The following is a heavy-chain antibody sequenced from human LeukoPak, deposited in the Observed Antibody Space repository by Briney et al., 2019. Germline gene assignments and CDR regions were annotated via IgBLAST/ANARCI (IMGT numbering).Heavy chain of an antibody. D-gene: IGHD1-26*01. Sequence: SVKVSCKASGTTFSRSAISWVRQAPGQGLEWMGGVIPVLGTTNYAQKFQDRVSITTDESTSTAYMEVSSLRSVDTAVYYCVRDDGSATLGFDSWGQGTLVTVSS. CDR1: GTTFSRSA. CDR2: VIPVLGTT. J-gene: IGHJ4*02. CDR3: VRDDGSATLGFDS. V-gene: IGHV1-69*05.